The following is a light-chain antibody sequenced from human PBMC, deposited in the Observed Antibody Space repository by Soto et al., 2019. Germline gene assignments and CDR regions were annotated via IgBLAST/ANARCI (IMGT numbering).Light chain of an antibody. V-gene: IGKV3-11*01. J-gene: IGKJ3*01. CDR3: QQRSNWSVT. CDR2: DAS. CDR1: QSVSSY. Sequence: EIVLTQSPATLSLSPGERATLSCRASQSVSSYLAWYQQKPGQAPRLLIYDASNRATGIPARFSGSGSGTDFTLTIISLEPEDFAVYYCQQRSNWSVTFGSGTKVDIK.